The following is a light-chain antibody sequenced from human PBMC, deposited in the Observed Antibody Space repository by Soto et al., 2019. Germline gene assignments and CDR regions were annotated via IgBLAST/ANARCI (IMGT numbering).Light chain of an antibody. J-gene: IGLJ1*01. Sequence: QSVLTQPASVSESPGQSITISCTGTSSDVGGYNYVSWYQQHPGKAPKLMIYDVSNRPSGVSNRFSGSKSGNTASLTISGLQTEDEADYYCSSYTSSNFFVFGTGTKLTVL. CDR3: SSYTSSNFFV. V-gene: IGLV2-14*03. CDR2: DVS. CDR1: SSDVGGYNY.